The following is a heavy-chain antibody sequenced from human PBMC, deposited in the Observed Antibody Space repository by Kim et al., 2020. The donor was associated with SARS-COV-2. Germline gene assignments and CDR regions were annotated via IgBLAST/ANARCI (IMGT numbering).Heavy chain of an antibody. CDR3: AKDLEENSWYYYYYGMDG. V-gene: IGHV3-33*06. Sequence: GGSLRLSCAASGFTFSSYAMRWVRQAPGKGLEWVSVIWYGGSNKYYADSVKGRFTISRDNSKNTLYLQMNSLRAEDTAVYYCAKDLEENSWYYYYYGMDGWGQGTTVTVSS. CDR2: IWYGGSNK. D-gene: IGHD2-15*01. J-gene: IGHJ6*02. CDR1: GFTFSSYA.